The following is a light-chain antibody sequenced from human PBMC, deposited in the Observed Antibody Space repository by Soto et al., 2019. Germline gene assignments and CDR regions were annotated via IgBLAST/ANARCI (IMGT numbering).Light chain of an antibody. Sequence: EIVLTPSPATLSLSPGERATLSCRASQSVGIYLGWYQQRPGQAPRLLIYDASKRAAGIPARFSGSGSGTDFTLTINSLEPEDFAVYYCQHRSTWPRAFGQGTRLEIK. V-gene: IGKV3-11*01. CDR2: DAS. CDR3: QHRSTWPRA. CDR1: QSVGIY. J-gene: IGKJ5*01.